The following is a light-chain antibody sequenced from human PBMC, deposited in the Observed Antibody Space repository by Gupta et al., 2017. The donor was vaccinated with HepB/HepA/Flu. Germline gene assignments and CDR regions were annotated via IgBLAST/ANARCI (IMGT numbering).Light chain of an antibody. CDR3: CSYAGSYTLVV. Sequence: SALTQPRSVSGSPGQSVTISCTGTSSDVGGYNYVSWYQHHPGKAPKLMIYDVNKRPSGVPDRFSGSKSGNTASLTISGLQAEDEADYYCCSYAGSYTLVVFGGGTKLTVL. J-gene: IGLJ2*01. CDR2: DVN. CDR1: SSDVGGYNY. V-gene: IGLV2-11*01.